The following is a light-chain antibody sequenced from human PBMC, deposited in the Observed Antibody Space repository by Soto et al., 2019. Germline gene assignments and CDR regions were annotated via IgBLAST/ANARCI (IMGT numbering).Light chain of an antibody. CDR1: SSDVGSYRF. V-gene: IGLV2-14*02. CDR2: EGS. J-gene: IGLJ3*02. Sequence: QSALTQPASVSGSPGQSITISCTGTSSDVGSYRFVPWYQQHPGKAPTLMIYEGSERPSGVPDRFSGSKSGSSASLAISGLRSEDEADYYCATWDDSLSGWVFGGGTKVTVL. CDR3: ATWDDSLSGWV.